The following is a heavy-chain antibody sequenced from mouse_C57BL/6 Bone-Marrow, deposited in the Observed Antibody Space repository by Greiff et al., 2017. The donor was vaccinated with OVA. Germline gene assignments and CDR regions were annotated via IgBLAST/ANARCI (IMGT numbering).Heavy chain of an antibody. Sequence: VQLQQSGPVLVKPGASVKMSCKASGYTFTDYYMNWVKQSHGKSLEWIGVINPYNGGTSYNQKFKGKATLTVDKSSSTAYMELNSLTSEDSAVYYCASHPNWDNFDYWGQGTTLTVSS. V-gene: IGHV1-19*01. CDR1: GYTFTDYY. J-gene: IGHJ2*01. CDR3: ASHPNWDNFDY. D-gene: IGHD4-1*01. CDR2: INPYNGGT.